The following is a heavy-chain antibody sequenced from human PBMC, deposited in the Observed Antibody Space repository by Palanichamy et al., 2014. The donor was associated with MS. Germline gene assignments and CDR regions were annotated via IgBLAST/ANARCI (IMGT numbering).Heavy chain of an antibody. V-gene: IGHV3-74*01. Sequence: EVQLVASGGGLVQPGGSLRLSCTTSGFAMSGFWMHWVRQVPGKGLEWVSRNKYDGTTSTYADSVRGRFTVSRDNARNTLYLQLSGLRAEDTGTYYCAKDDYRSFWGQGIPVTVSS. CDR3: AKDDYRSF. D-gene: IGHD3-16*01. J-gene: IGHJ4*02. CDR2: NKYDGTTS. CDR1: GFAMSGFW.